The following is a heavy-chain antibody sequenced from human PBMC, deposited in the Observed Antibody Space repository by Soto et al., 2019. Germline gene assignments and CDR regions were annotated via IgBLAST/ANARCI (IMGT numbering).Heavy chain of an antibody. CDR3: AATSSYGDWYFDL. D-gene: IGHD4-17*01. V-gene: IGHV3-33*01. Sequence: QVQLVESGGGVVQPGRSLRLSCAASGFTFSSYGMHWVRQAPGKGLEWVAVIWYDGSNKYYADSVKGRFTISRDNSKNKLYLQMNSMRAEDTAVYYCAATSSYGDWYFDLWGRGTLVTVSS. CDR1: GFTFSSYG. CDR2: IWYDGSNK. J-gene: IGHJ2*01.